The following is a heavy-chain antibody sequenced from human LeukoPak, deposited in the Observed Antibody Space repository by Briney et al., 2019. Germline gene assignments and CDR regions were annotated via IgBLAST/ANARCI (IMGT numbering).Heavy chain of an antibody. J-gene: IGHJ5*02. CDR1: GFTFSSYG. V-gene: IGHV3-23*01. CDR3: AKDPHPVVPAARYWFDP. D-gene: IGHD2-2*01. CDR2: ISGSGGST. Sequence: GGSLRLSCAASGFTFSSYGMSWVRQAPGKGLEWVSAISGSGGSTYYADSVKGRFTISRDNSKNTLYLQMNSLRAEDTAVYYCAKDPHPVVPAARYWFDPWGQGTLVTVSS.